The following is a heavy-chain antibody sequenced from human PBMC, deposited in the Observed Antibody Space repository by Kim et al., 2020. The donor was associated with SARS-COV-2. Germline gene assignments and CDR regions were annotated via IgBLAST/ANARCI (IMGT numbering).Heavy chain of an antibody. J-gene: IGHJ4*01. Sequence: GGSLRLSCKASTFTFSNYAMSWVRQAPGKGLEWVATVGGDPTDTEYADAVKGRFTISRDNSKNTLFLQMSSLRVEDTAQYYCVKDFIAGNGVFDPFD. CDR3: VKDFIAGNGVFDPFD. CDR2: VGGDPTDT. V-gene: IGHV3-23*01. CDR1: TFTFSNYA. D-gene: IGHD3-3*01.